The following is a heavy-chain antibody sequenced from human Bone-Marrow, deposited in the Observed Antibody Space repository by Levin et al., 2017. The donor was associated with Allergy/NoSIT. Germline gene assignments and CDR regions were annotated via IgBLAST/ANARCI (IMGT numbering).Heavy chain of an antibody. CDR2: IYYSGST. V-gene: IGHV4-30-4*01. J-gene: IGHJ5*02. Sequence: SQTLSLPCPVSGGSLRSGDYYWSWIRQPPGKGLEWIGYIYYSGSTYYNPSLKSRVTISVDTSKNQFSLKLSSVTAADTAVYYCARGWNGMNVYWGRGWFDPWGQGTLVTVSS. CDR3: ARGWNGMNVYWGRGWFDP. D-gene: IGHD7-27*01. CDR1: GGSLRSGDYY.